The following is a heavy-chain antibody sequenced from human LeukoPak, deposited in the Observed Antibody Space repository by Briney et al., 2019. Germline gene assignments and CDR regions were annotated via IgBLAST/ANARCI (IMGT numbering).Heavy chain of an antibody. J-gene: IGHJ3*02. CDR2: ISSSSSYI. V-gene: IGHV3-21*01. D-gene: IGHD6-13*01. CDR3: ARSTSYSAAAGTPENAFDT. Sequence: GGSLRLSCAASGFTFSTYSMNWVRQAPGKGLEWVSSISSSSSYIYYPDSVKGRFTISRGNAKNSLYLQMNSLRAEDTAVYYCARSTSYSAAAGTPENAFDTWGQGTMVTVSS. CDR1: GFTFSTYS.